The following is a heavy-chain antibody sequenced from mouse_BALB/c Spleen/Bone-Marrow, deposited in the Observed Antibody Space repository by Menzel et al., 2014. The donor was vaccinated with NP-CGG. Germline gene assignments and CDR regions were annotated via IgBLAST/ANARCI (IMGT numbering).Heavy chain of an antibody. CDR2: ILPGSGTA. D-gene: IGHD1-1*01. J-gene: IGHJ2*01. CDR3: ARAWVVPYYFDF. Sequence: QVQLQQPGAELMKPGASVKISCKATGYTLSNYWIDWVKQRPGQGLEWIGEILPGSGTANYNEQFKGKATFTADTSSDTAFMQLSSLTSEDSAHYCCARAWVVPYYFDFWGQGTTLTVST. CDR1: GYTLSNYW. V-gene: IGHV1-9*01.